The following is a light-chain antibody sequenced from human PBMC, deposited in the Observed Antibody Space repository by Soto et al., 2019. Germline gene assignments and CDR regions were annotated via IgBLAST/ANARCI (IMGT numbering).Light chain of an antibody. Sequence: AIRMTQSPSSLSASTGDRVTITCRASQDISSYLAWYQQKPGIAPKLLIYAASTLQSGVTSRFSGSGSGTDFALTISYLQSDDFATYYCQQYYTDPPTFGPGTKVDIK. CDR2: AAS. CDR3: QQYYTDPPT. V-gene: IGKV1-8*01. J-gene: IGKJ3*01. CDR1: QDISSY.